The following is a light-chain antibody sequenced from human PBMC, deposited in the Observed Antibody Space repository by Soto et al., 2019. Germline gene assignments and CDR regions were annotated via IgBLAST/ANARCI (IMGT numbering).Light chain of an antibody. J-gene: IGKJ2*03. CDR1: QSVSNSY. V-gene: IGKV3-20*01. CDR2: GAS. CDR3: QQYGSSPMYS. Sequence: EIVLTQSPGTLSLSPGERATLSCRASQSVSNSYVAWYQQKPGQAPRLLMYGASNRASGIPDRFSGSGSGADFPLTVSRLEPEDFAVYYCQQYGSSPMYSFGQGTRLEIK.